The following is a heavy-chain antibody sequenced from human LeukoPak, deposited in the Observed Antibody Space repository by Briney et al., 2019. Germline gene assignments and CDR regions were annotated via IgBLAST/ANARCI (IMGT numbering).Heavy chain of an antibody. CDR1: GGSISSSSYY. D-gene: IGHD4-23*01. V-gene: IGHV4-39*01. J-gene: IGHJ6*03. Sequence: SETLSLTCTVSGGSISSSSYYCGWIRQPPGKGLEWIGSIYYSGSTYYNPSLRSRVTISVDTSQNQFSLKLSSVTAADTSVYYCARLHYGGNYGYYYYYMDVWGKGTTVTISS. CDR2: IYYSGST. CDR3: ARLHYGGNYGYYYYYMDV.